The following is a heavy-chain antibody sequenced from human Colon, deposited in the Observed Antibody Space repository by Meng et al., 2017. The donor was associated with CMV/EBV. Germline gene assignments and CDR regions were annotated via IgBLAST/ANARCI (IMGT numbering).Heavy chain of an antibody. V-gene: IGHV3-15*01. D-gene: IGHD1-14*01. J-gene: IGHJ4*02. CDR3: TPRIRTTNDF. CDR2: IRSTADGGPT. CDR1: GFTFSDVW. Sequence: GESLRLSCVASGFTFSDVWMNWVRQAPGKGLEWVGRIRSTADGGPTDYIAPVKGRFIISSDDSKHMVFLQMNSLKSDDTAVYYCTPRIRTTNDFWGQGTLVTVSS.